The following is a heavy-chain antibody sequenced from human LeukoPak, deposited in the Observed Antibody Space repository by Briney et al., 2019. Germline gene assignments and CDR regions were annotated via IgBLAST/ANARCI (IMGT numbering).Heavy chain of an antibody. V-gene: IGHV4-34*01. CDR2: INHSGST. CDR3: ARPDKCYYDSSGYDY. Sequence: SETLSLTCAVYGGSFSGYYWSWIRQPPGKGLEWIGEINHSGSTNYNPSLKSRVTISVDTSKNQFSLKLSSVTAADTAVYYCARPDKCYYDSSGYDYWGQGTLVTVSS. D-gene: IGHD3-22*01. CDR1: GGSFSGYY. J-gene: IGHJ4*02.